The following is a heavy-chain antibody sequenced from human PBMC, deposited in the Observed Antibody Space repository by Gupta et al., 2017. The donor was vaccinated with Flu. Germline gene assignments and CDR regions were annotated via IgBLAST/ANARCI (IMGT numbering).Heavy chain of an antibody. V-gene: IGHV3-30*18. Sequence: QVQLVESGGGVVQPGRSLRLSCAASGFPFSSYGMHWVRQAPGKGLEWVAVISYDGSNKYYADSVKGRFTISRDNSKNTLYLQMNSLRAEDTAVYYCAKEDYDGGLDYWGQGTLVTVSS. CDR3: AKEDYDGGLDY. D-gene: IGHD4-17*01. CDR1: GFPFSSYG. CDR2: ISYDGSNK. J-gene: IGHJ4*02.